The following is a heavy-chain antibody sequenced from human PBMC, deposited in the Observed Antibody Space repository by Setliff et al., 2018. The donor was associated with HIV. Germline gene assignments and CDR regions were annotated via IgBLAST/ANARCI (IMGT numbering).Heavy chain of an antibody. J-gene: IGHJ4*02. V-gene: IGHV3-23*01. D-gene: IGHD1-1*01. CDR2: IDPSGSRI. Sequence: GGSLRLSCAASEFTLSGYSMSWVRQVPGKGLEWVSAIDPSGSRISFADSVKDRFTISRDNSKNTLYLQLNSLRPDDTGVYYCASARIPTGGTSTSFDFWGQGALVTAPQ. CDR3: ASARIPTGGTSTSFDF. CDR1: EFTLSGYS.